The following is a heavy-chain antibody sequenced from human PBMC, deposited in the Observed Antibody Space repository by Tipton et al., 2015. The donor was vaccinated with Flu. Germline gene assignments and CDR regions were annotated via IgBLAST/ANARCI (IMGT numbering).Heavy chain of an antibody. J-gene: IGHJ6*03. CDR3: ARGPNYYQSYMDV. Sequence: QLVQSGAEVKKPGASVNLSCKASGYTFNRFYLHWVRQAPGQGLEWLGVIDPGTGGTTYSQKLQGRVTMTTDTSTATVYMDLRSLRSEDTAVYYCARGPNYYQSYMDVWGTGTTVIVSS. CDR1: GYTFNRFY. V-gene: IGHV1-46*02. CDR2: IDPGTGGT.